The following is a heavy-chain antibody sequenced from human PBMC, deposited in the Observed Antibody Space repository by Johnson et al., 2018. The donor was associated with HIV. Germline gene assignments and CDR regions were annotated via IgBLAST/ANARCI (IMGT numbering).Heavy chain of an antibody. D-gene: IGHD7-27*01. CDR3: AKDQGYWGDDAFDV. CDR2: ISYDGNNK. V-gene: IGHV3-30*18. Sequence: QVQLVESGGGVVQPGRSLRLSCAASGFTFSSYGMHWVRQAPGKGLEWVAAISYDGNNKNFADSVKGRFTISRDNSKKTLYLQMNSLRAEDTALYYCAKDQGYWGDDAFDVWGQGTMVTVSS. J-gene: IGHJ3*01. CDR1: GFTFSSYG.